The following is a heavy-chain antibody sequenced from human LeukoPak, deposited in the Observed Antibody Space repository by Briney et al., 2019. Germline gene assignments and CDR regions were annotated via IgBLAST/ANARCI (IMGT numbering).Heavy chain of an antibody. CDR1: GYTFTSYY. V-gene: IGHV1-46*01. CDR3: ARDGWYYYDSSGYFDY. J-gene: IGHJ4*02. CDR2: INPGGGST. Sequence: ASVKVSCKASGYTFTSYYMHWVRQAPGQGLEWMGIINPGGGSTSYAQKFQGRVTMTRDTSTSTVYMELSSLRSEDTAVYYCARDGWYYYDSSGYFDYWGQGTLVTVSS. D-gene: IGHD3-22*01.